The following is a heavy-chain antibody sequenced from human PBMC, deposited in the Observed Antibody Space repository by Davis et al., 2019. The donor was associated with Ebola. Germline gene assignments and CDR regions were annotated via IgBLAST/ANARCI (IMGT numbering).Heavy chain of an antibody. D-gene: IGHD4-17*01. J-gene: IGHJ2*01. V-gene: IGHV3-11*01. CDR2: ISSSGSTI. CDR3: ARDAGTTVTTFVLVGWYFDL. CDR1: GFTFSDYY. Sequence: GGSLRLSCAASGFTFSDYYMSWIRQAPGKGLEWVSYISSSGSTIYYADSVKGRFTISRDNAKNPLYLQMNSLRAEDTAVYYCARDAGTTVTTFVLVGWYFDLWGRGTLVTVSS.